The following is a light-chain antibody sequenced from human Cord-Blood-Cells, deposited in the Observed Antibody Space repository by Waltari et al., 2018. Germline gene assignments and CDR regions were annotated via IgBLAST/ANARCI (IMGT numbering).Light chain of an antibody. CDR3: QQSYSTLMYT. V-gene: IGKV1-39*01. Sequence: DIQMTQSPSSLSASVGDRVSITCRASQSISSYLNWYQQKPGKAPKLLTYAASSLQRGVPSRFSGSGSGTDFTITISSLQPEDFATYYCQQSYSTLMYTFGQGTKLEIK. J-gene: IGKJ2*01. CDR2: AAS. CDR1: QSISSY.